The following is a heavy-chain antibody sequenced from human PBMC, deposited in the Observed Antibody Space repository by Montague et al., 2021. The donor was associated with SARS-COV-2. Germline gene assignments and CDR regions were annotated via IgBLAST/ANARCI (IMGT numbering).Heavy chain of an antibody. Sequence: SETLSLTCTVSGGSVGSSHYYWAWIRQPPGKGLEWIGTIYYSGSTYYNPSPRSRVIIDVDASTNQFSLKLHSVTAADTAVYFCARGLYNWNYEHWFDTWGQGTLVTVSS. D-gene: IGHD1-7*01. J-gene: IGHJ5*02. CDR1: GGSVGSSHYY. V-gene: IGHV4-39*01. CDR2: IYYSGST. CDR3: ARGLYNWNYEHWFDT.